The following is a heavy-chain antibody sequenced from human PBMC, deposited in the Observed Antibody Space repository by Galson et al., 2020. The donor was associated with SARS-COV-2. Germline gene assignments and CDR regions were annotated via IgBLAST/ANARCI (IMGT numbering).Heavy chain of an antibody. CDR1: GFTFTYYT. V-gene: IGHV3-30*04. Sequence: GESLKISCAASGFTFTYYTIYWVRQTPGKGLEWVAVISVDGRNKDHADSVKGRFTISRDNFQNMVYLQMNALRPEDTAVYYCARGEVPNGPYYFGMDVWGQGTTVIVSS. CDR2: ISVDGRNK. CDR3: ARGEVPNGPYYFGMDV. J-gene: IGHJ6*02. D-gene: IGHD2-8*01.